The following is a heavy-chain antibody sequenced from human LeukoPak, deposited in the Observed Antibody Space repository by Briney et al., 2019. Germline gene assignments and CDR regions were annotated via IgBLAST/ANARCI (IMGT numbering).Heavy chain of an antibody. J-gene: IGHJ4*02. D-gene: IGHD1/OR15-1a*01. V-gene: IGHV3-23*01. CDR1: GFTFSSDA. CDR3: ARAKQLDY. Sequence: GGSLRLSCAASGFTFSSDAMNWVRQSPGKGLEWVSVISGSGDKTYYADSVKGRFTISRDNFKNTLYLQVNSLRAEDTAVYYCARAKQLDYWGQGTLVTVSS. CDR2: ISGSGDKT.